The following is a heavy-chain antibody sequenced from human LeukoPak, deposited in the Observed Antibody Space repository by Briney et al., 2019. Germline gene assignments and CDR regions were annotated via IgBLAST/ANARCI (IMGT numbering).Heavy chain of an antibody. CDR1: GYTFTSYD. CDR3: ARAGCSGGSCNWFDP. J-gene: IGHJ5*02. Sequence: GASVKVSCKASGYTFTSYDINWVRQAPGQGLEWMGRIIPILGIANYAQKFQGRVTITADKSTSTAYMELSSLRSEDTAVYYCARAGCSGGSCNWFDPWGQGTLVTVSS. D-gene: IGHD2-15*01. V-gene: IGHV1-69*04. CDR2: IIPILGIA.